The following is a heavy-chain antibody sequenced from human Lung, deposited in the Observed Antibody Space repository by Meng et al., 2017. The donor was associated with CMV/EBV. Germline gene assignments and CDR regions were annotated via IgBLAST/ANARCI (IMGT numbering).Heavy chain of an antibody. V-gene: IGHV3-30*02. D-gene: IGHD1-26*01. CDR1: GFTFSGYA. CDR3: AKTGSGSYVDS. CDR2: LRYDGSNK. J-gene: IGHJ4*02. Sequence: GGSXRLSCAASGFTFSGYAMHWVRQAPGKGLEWVSFLRYDGSNKHYADSVKGRFTFSRDNSENTLYLQMNSLRPEDTAVYYCAKTGSGSYVDSWGQGTLVTVSS.